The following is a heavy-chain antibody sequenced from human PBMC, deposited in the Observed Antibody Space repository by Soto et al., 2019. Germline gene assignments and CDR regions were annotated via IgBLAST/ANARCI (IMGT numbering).Heavy chain of an antibody. CDR2: INPNSGGT. Sequence: ASVKVSCKASGYTFTGYYMHWVRQAPGQGLEWMGWINPNSGGTNYAQKFQGWVTMTRDTSISTAYMELSRLGSDDTAVYYCARDRRYSGYGGYYYYYGMDVWGQGTTVTVSS. V-gene: IGHV1-2*04. J-gene: IGHJ6*02. CDR3: ARDRRYSGYGGYYYYYGMDV. CDR1: GYTFTGYY. D-gene: IGHD5-12*01.